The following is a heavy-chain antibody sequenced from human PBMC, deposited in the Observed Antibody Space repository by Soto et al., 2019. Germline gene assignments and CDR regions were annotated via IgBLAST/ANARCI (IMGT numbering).Heavy chain of an antibody. J-gene: IGHJ4*02. V-gene: IGHV1-8*01. Sequence: QVQLVQSGAEVKKPGASVKVSCKASGYTFTSYDINWVRQATGQGLEWMGWMNPNSGNTGYAQKFQGRVTMTRNTSLSTAYMELSRLRSEDTAVYYCARAARSRRLYYCDYWGQGTLVTVSS. D-gene: IGHD6-6*01. CDR1: GYTFTSYD. CDR3: ARAARSRRLYYCDY. CDR2: MNPNSGNT.